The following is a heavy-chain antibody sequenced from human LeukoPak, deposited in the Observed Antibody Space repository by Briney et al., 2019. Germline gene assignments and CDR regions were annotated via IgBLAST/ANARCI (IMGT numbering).Heavy chain of an antibody. J-gene: IGHJ6*02. CDR1: GGSIGSSSYY. V-gene: IGHV4-39*01. Sequence: SETLSLTCTVSGGSIGSSSYYWGWIRQPPGKGLEWIGSIYYSGSTYYNPSLKSRVTISVDTSKNQFSLKLSSVTAADTAVYYCVNYYSYGMDVWGQGTTVTVSS. CDR2: IYYSGST. CDR3: VNYYSYGMDV.